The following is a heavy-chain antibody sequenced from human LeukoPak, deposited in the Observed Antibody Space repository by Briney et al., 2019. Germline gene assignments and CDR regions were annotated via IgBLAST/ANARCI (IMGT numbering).Heavy chain of an antibody. CDR1: GGSISSSSYY. J-gene: IGHJ4*02. Sequence: SETLSLTCTVSGGSISSSSYYWGWVRQPPGKGLEWIVSISYSGSTYYNPSLKSRVTISVDTSKNQFSLKLSSVPAADTAVYYCARLYGSGSSLYFDYWGQGTLVTVSS. D-gene: IGHD3-10*01. V-gene: IGHV4-39*07. CDR2: ISYSGST. CDR3: ARLYGSGSSLYFDY.